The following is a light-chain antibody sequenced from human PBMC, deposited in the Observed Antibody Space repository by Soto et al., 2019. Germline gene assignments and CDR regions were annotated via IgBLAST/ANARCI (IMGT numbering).Light chain of an antibody. CDR2: DAS. CDR3: QQYNSYWT. CDR1: QTISSW. Sequence: DIQMTQSPSTLSASVGDRVTITCRAGQTISSWLAWYQQKPGKAPKLLIYDASTLESGVPSRFSGSGSGTQFTLTISSLQPDDSATYYCQQYNSYWTFGQGTKVEIK. J-gene: IGKJ1*01. V-gene: IGKV1-5*01.